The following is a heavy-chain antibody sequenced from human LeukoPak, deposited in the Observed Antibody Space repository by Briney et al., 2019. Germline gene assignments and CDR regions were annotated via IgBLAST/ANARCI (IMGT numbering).Heavy chain of an antibody. Sequence: XGYTFTSYXXXXVRQAPGQRLEWMGWINAGNGNTKYSQKFQGRVTITRDTSASTAYMELSSLRSEDTAVYYCARGTTPFDYWGQGTLVTVSS. D-gene: IGHD4-11*01. J-gene: IGHJ4*02. CDR1: GYTFTSYX. CDR2: INAGNGNT. V-gene: IGHV1-3*01. CDR3: ARGTTPFDY.